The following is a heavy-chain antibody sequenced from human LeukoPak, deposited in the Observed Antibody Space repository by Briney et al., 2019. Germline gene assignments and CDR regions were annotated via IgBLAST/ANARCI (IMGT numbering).Heavy chain of an antibody. CDR1: GFTFSSYG. V-gene: IGHV3-30*02. Sequence: GGSLRLSCAASGFTFSSYGMHWVRQAPGKGLEWVAFIRYDGSNKYYEDSVNGRVTIARDNSKDTSYLQMKSLRSDEPAGDNLPKDLDRWVKLNQFDYWAKEPWSPSPQ. D-gene: IGHD5-24*01. CDR2: IRYDGSNK. CDR3: PKDLDRWVKLNQFDY. J-gene: IGHJ4*01.